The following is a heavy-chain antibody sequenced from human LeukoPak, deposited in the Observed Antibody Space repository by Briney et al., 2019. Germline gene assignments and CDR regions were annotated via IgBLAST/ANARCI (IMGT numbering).Heavy chain of an antibody. Sequence: SETLSLTCAVSGGSISSNSYYWGWIRQPPGKGLEWIGSIYYSGSTYYNPSLKSRVTISVDTSKNQFSLRLTSVTAADTALYYCARGYCSGGACYLDYWGQGTLVTVSS. CDR2: IYYSGST. D-gene: IGHD2-15*01. CDR3: ARGYCSGGACYLDY. CDR1: GGSISSNSYY. J-gene: IGHJ4*02. V-gene: IGHV4-39*07.